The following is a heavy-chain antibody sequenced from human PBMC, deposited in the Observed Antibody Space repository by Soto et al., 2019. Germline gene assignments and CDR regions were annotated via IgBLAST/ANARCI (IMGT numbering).Heavy chain of an antibody. Sequence: SETLSLTCTVSGGSISSSSYYWGWIRQPPGKGLEWIGSIYYSGSTYYNPSLKSRVTISVDTSKNQFSLKLSSVTAADTAVYYCASMHSSSPRRGIAAAGSGFDPWGQGTLVNVSS. CDR2: IYYSGST. CDR3: ASMHSSSPRRGIAAAGSGFDP. V-gene: IGHV4-39*01. D-gene: IGHD6-13*01. CDR1: GGSISSSSYY. J-gene: IGHJ5*02.